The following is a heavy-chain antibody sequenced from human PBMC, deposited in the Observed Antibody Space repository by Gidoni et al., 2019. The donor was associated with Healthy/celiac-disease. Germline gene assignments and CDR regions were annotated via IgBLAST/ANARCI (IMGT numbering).Heavy chain of an antibody. CDR2: INHSGST. CDR1: GGSFSGYY. J-gene: IGHJ4*02. V-gene: IGHV4-34*01. CDR3: ARGHPPWRFPFDY. D-gene: IGHD3-10*01. Sequence: QVQLQQWGAGLLKPSEPLSLTCAVYGGSFSGYYWSWIRQPPGKGLEWIGEINHSGSTNYNPSLKSRVTISVDTSKNQFSLKLSSVTAADTAVYYCARGHPPWRFPFDYWGQGTLVTVSS.